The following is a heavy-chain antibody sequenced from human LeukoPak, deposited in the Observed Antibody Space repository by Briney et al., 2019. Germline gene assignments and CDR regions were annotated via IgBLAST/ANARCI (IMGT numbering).Heavy chain of an antibody. D-gene: IGHD1-26*01. Sequence: GASVKVSCKASGYSFINNDINWVRQAPGQGLEWMAWMSPKSGNTGSAQHFQGRVTLTQNIAISTAYLEVRNLKSEDTAVYYCVRDLRGSDDFWGQGTLVIVTS. CDR3: VRDLRGSDDF. J-gene: IGHJ4*02. CDR2: MSPKSGNT. CDR1: GYSFINND. V-gene: IGHV1-8*01.